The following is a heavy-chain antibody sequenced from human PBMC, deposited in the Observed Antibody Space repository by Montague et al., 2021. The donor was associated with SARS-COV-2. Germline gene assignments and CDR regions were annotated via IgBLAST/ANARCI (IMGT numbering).Heavy chain of an antibody. J-gene: IGHJ4*02. CDR3: ARKPSIMARGRRRFDY. CDR2: ISYAGNDK. V-gene: IGHV3-30*04. CDR1: GFTFSSFA. Sequence: SLRLSCAASGFTFSSFAMHWVRQAPGKGLEWVALISYAGNDKYYADSVKGRFTISRDNSKNTLYLQMNSLRAEDTAVYYCARKPSIMARGRRRFDYWGQGTSVTVSS. D-gene: IGHD3-10*01.